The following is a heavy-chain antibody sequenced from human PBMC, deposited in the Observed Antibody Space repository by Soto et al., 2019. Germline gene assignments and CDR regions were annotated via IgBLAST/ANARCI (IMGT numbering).Heavy chain of an antibody. V-gene: IGHV1-69*13. D-gene: IGHD3-3*01. CDR1: GGTFSSYA. J-gene: IGHJ4*02. CDR3: ARGPRRAYYDFWSGYYY. CDR2: IIPIFGTA. Sequence: ASVKVSCKASGGTFSSYAISWVRQAPGQGLEWMGGIIPIFGTANYAQKFQGRVTITADESTSTAYMELSSLRSEDTAVYYCARGPRRAYYDFWSGYYYWGQGTLVTVS.